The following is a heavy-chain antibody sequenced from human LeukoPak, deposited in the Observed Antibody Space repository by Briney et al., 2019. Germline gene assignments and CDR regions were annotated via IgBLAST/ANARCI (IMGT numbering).Heavy chain of an antibody. V-gene: IGHV3-30*04. CDR1: GFNFSSYA. CDR3: ARDGYSSSWYNWFDP. J-gene: IGHJ5*02. Sequence: PGRSLRLSCAASGFNFSSYAMHWVRQAPGKGLEWVAVISYDGSNKYYADSVKGRFTISRDNSKNTLYLQMNSLRAEDTAVYYCARDGYSSSWYNWFDPWGQGTLVTVSS. CDR2: ISYDGSNK. D-gene: IGHD6-13*01.